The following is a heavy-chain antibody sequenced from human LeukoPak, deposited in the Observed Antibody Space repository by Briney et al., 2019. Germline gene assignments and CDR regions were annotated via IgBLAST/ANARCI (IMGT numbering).Heavy chain of an antibody. CDR2: VDPEDGET. J-gene: IGHJ4*02. V-gene: IGHV1-69-2*01. Sequence: VKISSKVSGYAFTDYYMHWVHQAPGKGLEWMGLVDPEDGETIYTEKFQGRVTITADTSTDTASMELSSLRSEDTAVYYCATLPSGDYATFDYWGQGTLVTVSS. CDR3: ATLPSGDYATFDY. CDR1: GYAFTDYY. D-gene: IGHD4-17*01.